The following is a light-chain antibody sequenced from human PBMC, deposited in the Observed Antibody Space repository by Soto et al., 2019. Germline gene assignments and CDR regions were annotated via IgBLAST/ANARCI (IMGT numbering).Light chain of an antibody. J-gene: IGKJ3*01. V-gene: IGKV2-28*01. CDR3: MQALQTPPFT. CDR2: LGS. Sequence: DIVMTQSPLSLPVIPGEPASISCRSSQSLLHSNGYNYLDWYLQKPGQSPQLLIYLGSNRASGVPDRVSGSGTGTDLTLKISRLEAEDVGDYYCMQALQTPPFTFGPGTKVEIK. CDR1: QSLLHSNGYNY.